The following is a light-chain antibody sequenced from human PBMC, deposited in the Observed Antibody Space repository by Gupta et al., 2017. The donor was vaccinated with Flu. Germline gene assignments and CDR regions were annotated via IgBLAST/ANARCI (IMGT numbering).Light chain of an antibody. V-gene: IGKV3-20*01. Sequence: SLSPGERATLSCRTSQSVSSNYLAWYQQKPGQAPRLLIYGASSRATGIPDRFSGSASGTDFTLTISRLEPEDFAVYYCQLYGSSAKTFGQGTKLEIK. CDR3: QLYGSSAKT. CDR1: QSVSSNY. J-gene: IGKJ2*01. CDR2: GAS.